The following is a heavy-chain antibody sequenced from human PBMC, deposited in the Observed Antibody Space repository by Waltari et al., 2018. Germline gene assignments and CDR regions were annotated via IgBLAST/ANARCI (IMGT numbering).Heavy chain of an antibody. V-gene: IGHV4-34*01. CDR3: ARGQGSSARGYGLFGL. CDR2: INHSGST. D-gene: IGHD5-18*01. CDR1: GGSFSGYY. Sequence: QVQLQQWGAGLLKPSETLSLTCAVYGGSFSGYYWSWLRQPPGKGLEWIGEINHSGSTNYNPSLKSRVTISVDTSKNQVSLKLSSVTAADTAVYYCARGQGSSARGYGLFGLWGRGTLVTVSS. J-gene: IGHJ2*01.